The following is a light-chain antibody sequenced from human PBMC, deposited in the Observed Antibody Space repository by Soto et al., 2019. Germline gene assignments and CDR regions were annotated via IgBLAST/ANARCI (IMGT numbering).Light chain of an antibody. CDR3: QQYNDNWT. Sequence: DIQMTQSPSTLSASVGDRVTITCRASQSISSWLAWYQQKPGTAPNLLIYKASTLQSGVPSRFSGSGSGTEFTLTISLLQPDDSATYYCQQYNDNWTFGQGTKVEIK. J-gene: IGKJ1*01. CDR2: KAS. CDR1: QSISSW. V-gene: IGKV1-5*03.